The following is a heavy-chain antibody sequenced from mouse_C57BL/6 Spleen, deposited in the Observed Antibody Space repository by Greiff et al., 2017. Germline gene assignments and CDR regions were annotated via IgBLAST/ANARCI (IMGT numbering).Heavy chain of an antibody. V-gene: IGHV1-69*01. D-gene: IGHD2-3*01. CDR1: GYTFTSYW. CDR3: ASSHDGYYSWFAY. J-gene: IGHJ3*01. CDR2: IDPSDSYT. Sequence: QVQLQQPGAELVMPGASVKLSCKASGYTFTSYWMHWVKQRPGQGLEWIGEIDPSDSYTNYNQKFKGKSTLTVDKSSSTAYMQLSSLTSEDSAVYYCASSHDGYYSWFAYWGQGTLVTVSA.